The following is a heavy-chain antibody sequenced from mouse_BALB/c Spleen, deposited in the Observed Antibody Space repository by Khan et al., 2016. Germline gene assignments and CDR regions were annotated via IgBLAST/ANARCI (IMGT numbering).Heavy chain of an antibody. CDR1: GFNIKDTY. J-gene: IGHJ2*01. Sequence: VRLQQSGAELVKPGASVKLSCTASGFNIKDTYMHWVKQRPEQGLEWIGRIDPANGNTKYDPKFQGKATITADTSSNTAYLQLSSLTSEDTAVYYCAPAYEYDEYDYWVQGTTLTVSS. CDR3: APAYEYDEYDY. V-gene: IGHV14-3*02. D-gene: IGHD2-4*01. CDR2: IDPANGNT.